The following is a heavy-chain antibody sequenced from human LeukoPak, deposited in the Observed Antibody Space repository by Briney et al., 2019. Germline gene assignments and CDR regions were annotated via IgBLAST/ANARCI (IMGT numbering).Heavy chain of an antibody. Sequence: SETLSLTCTVSGGSFSSYYWSWIRQPPGKGLEWIGYIYYSGSTNYNPSLKSRVTISVDTSKNQFSLKLSSVTAADTAVYYCARGGQWLGALYFDYYYYYTDVWGKGTTVIVSS. CDR2: IYYSGST. D-gene: IGHD6-19*01. CDR3: ARGGQWLGALYFDYYYYYTDV. J-gene: IGHJ6*03. V-gene: IGHV4-59*01. CDR1: GGSFSSYY.